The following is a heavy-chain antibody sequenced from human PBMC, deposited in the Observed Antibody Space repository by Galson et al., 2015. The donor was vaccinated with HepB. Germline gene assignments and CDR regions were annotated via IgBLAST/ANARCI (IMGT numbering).Heavy chain of an antibody. D-gene: IGHD3-22*01. CDR1: GFTVSSNY. V-gene: IGHV3-66*01. J-gene: IGHJ3*02. CDR3: ARGRDYYYDSSGYQLGSIDI. Sequence: SLRLSCAASGFTVSSNYMSWVRQAPGKGLEWVSVIYSGGSTYYADSVKGRFTISRDNSKNTLYLQMNSLRAEDTAVYYCARGRDYYYDSSGYQLGSIDIWGQGTMVTVSS. CDR2: IYSGGST.